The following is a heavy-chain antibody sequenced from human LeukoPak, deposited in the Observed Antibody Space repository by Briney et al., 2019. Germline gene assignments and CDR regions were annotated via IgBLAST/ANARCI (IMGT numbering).Heavy chain of an antibody. CDR1: GGSISSYY. J-gene: IGHJ4*02. D-gene: IGHD3-22*01. CDR2: IYTSGST. CDR3: ARGATVVVFSL. V-gene: IGHV4-4*09. Sequence: SETLSLTCTVSGGSISSYYWSWIRQPPGKGLEWNGYIYTSGSTNYNPSLKSRVTISVDTSKNQFSLKLSSVTAADTAVYYCARGATVVVFSLWGQGTLVTVSS.